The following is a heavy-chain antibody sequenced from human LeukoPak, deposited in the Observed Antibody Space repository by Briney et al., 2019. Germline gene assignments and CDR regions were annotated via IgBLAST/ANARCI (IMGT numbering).Heavy chain of an antibody. CDR1: GGSTSSYY. CDR2: IYTSGST. CDR3: ANIAAAGGYFDY. Sequence: TSETLSLTCTVSGGSTSSYYWSWIRQPAGKGLEWIGRIYTSGSTNYNPSLKSRVAISVDKSKNQFSLKLSSVTAADTAVYYCANIAAAGGYFDYWGQGTLVTVSS. J-gene: IGHJ4*02. D-gene: IGHD6-25*01. V-gene: IGHV4-4*07.